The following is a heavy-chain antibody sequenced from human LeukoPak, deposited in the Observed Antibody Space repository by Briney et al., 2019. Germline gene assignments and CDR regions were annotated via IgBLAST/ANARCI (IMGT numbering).Heavy chain of an antibody. V-gene: IGHV4-34*01. CDR2: INHSGST. J-gene: IGHJ4*02. D-gene: IGHD3-16*02. Sequence: SETLSLTCAVYGGSFSGYYWSWIRQPPGKGLEWIGEINHSGSTNYNPSLKSRVTISVDTSKNQFSLKLSSVTAADTAVYYCARGRYYDYVWGSYRPKNFDYWGQGTLVTVSS. CDR3: ARGRYYDYVWGSYRPKNFDY. CDR1: GGSFSGYY.